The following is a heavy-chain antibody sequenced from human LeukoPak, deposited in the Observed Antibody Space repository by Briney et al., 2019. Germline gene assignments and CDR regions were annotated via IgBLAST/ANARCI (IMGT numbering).Heavy chain of an antibody. CDR1: GGTFSSYA. D-gene: IGHD4-17*01. J-gene: IGHJ6*03. V-gene: IGHV1-69*06. CDR3: ARVGTVTRLYYYYMDV. CDR2: IIPIFGTA. Sequence: SVKVSCKASGGTFSSYAISWVRQAPGQGLEWMGGIIPIFGTANYAQKFQGRVAITADKSTSTAYMELSSLRSEDTAVYYCARVGTVTRLYYYYMDVWGKGTTVSVSS.